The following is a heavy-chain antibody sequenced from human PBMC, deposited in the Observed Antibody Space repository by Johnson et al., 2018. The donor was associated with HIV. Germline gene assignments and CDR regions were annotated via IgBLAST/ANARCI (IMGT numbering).Heavy chain of an antibody. CDR1: GFTVSNNY. J-gene: IGHJ3*02. CDR3: ARAHVYCSGGSCYHLEHPFI. D-gene: IGHD2-15*01. V-gene: IGHV3-66*01. CDR2: IHRGGST. Sequence: VQLVESGGGVVQPGRSLRLSCAASGFTVSNNYMTWVRQAPERGLEWLSVIHRGGSTAYADSVKGRFIISRDNAKNSLYLQMYSLRAEDTAVYYCARAHVYCSGGSCYHLEHPFIWGQGTMVTVSS.